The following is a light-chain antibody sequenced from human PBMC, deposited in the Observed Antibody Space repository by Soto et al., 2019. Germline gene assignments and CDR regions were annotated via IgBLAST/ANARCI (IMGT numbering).Light chain of an antibody. J-gene: IGKJ4*01. CDR2: WAS. V-gene: IGKV4-1*01. CDR1: QSVLYSSNNKNY. CDR3: QQYYSTPPLT. Sequence: VMTQSPDSLAVSLGERATINCKSSQSVLYSSNNKNYLAWYQQKPGQPPKLLIYWASTRESGVPDRFSGSGSGTDFTLTISSLQAEDVAVYYCQQYYSTPPLTFGGGTKVDIK.